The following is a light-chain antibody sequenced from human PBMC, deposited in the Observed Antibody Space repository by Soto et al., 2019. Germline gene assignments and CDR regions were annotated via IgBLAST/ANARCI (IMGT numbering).Light chain of an antibody. CDR1: QSVSSY. Sequence: EIVLTQSPATLSLSPGERATLSCRASQSVSSYLAWYQQKPGQAPRLLIYDASNRATGVPARFSGSGSGTAFSLTISSLEPEDLAVYYCQQRNSWPPYTFGQGTKVEIK. J-gene: IGKJ2*01. CDR3: QQRNSWPPYT. V-gene: IGKV3-11*01. CDR2: DAS.